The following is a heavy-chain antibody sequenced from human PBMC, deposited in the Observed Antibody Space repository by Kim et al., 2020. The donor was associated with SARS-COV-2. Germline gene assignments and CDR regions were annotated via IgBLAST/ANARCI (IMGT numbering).Heavy chain of an antibody. J-gene: IGHJ5*02. Sequence: PSLTSRVTISVDTSKNQFSLKLSSVTAADTAVYYCAREVRDYYGSVFRDPWGQGTLVTVSS. CDR3: AREVRDYYGSVFRDP. D-gene: IGHD3-10*01. V-gene: IGHV4-31*02.